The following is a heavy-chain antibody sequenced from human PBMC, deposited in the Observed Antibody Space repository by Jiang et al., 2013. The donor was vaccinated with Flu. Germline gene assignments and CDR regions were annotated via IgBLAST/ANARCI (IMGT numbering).Heavy chain of an antibody. D-gene: IGHD6-19*01. CDR3: ARDPAGAIAVAGMMYYFDY. J-gene: IGHJ4*02. V-gene: IGHV3-30-3*01. CDR1: GFTFSSYA. CDR2: ISYDGSNK. Sequence: GGVVPALGRSLTLSCAASGFTFSSYAMHWVRQAPGKGLEWVAVISYDGSNKYYADSVKGRFTISRDNSKNTLYLQMNSLRAEDTAVYYCARDPAGAIAVAGMMYYFDYWGQGTLVTVSS.